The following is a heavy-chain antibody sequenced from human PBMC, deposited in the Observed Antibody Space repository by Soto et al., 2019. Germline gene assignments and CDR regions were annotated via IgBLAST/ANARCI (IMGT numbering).Heavy chain of an antibody. CDR3: AKDDSGSSIYYYYYMDV. Sequence: GGSLRLSCAASGFTFSSYAMSWVRQAPGKGLEWVSAISGSGGSTYYADSVKGRFTISRDNSKNTLYLQMTSLRAEDTAVYYCAKDDSGSSIYYYYYMDVWGKGTTVTVSS. J-gene: IGHJ6*03. CDR2: ISGSGGST. D-gene: IGHD6-6*01. V-gene: IGHV3-23*01. CDR1: GFTFSSYA.